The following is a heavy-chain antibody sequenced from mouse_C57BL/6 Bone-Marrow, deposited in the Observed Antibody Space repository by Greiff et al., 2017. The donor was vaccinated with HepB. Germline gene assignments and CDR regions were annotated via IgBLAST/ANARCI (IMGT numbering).Heavy chain of an antibody. Sequence: VQLQQSVAELVRPGASVKLSCTASGFNIKNTYMPWVKQRPEQGLEWIGRIDPANGNTKYAPKFQGKATITAHTSSNTAYLQLSSLTSEDSAIYYCASPYDYLFAYWGQGTLVTVSA. D-gene: IGHD2-4*01. CDR3: ASPYDYLFAY. V-gene: IGHV14-3*01. CDR2: IDPANGNT. CDR1: GFNIKNTY. J-gene: IGHJ3*01.